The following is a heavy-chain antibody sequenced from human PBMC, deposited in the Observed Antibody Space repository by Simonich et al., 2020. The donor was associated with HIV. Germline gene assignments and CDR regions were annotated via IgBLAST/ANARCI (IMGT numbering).Heavy chain of an antibody. CDR1: GFTFSSYG. Sequence: QVQLVESGGGVVQPGRSLRLSCAASGFTFSSYGLPWVRQAPGKGLEWMEVIWYDGSNKYYADSVKGRFTISRDNSKNTLYLQMNSLRAEDTAMYYCAKVTPRGGYVFDYWGQGTLVTVSS. V-gene: IGHV3-30*18. D-gene: IGHD5-12*01. J-gene: IGHJ4*02. CDR3: AKVTPRGGYVFDY. CDR2: IWYDGSNK.